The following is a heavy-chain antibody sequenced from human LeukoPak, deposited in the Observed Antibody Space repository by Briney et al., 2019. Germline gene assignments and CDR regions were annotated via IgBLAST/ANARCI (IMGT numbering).Heavy chain of an antibody. CDR2: INPSGGST. Sequence: ASVKVSCKASGGTFSSYAISWVRQAPGQGLEWMGIINPSGGSTSYAQKFQGRVTMTRDMSTSTVYMELSSLRSEDTAVYYCARDTYYYDSSGYPDAFDIWGQGTMVTVSS. CDR1: GGTFSSYA. D-gene: IGHD3-22*01. V-gene: IGHV1-46*01. CDR3: ARDTYYYDSSGYPDAFDI. J-gene: IGHJ3*02.